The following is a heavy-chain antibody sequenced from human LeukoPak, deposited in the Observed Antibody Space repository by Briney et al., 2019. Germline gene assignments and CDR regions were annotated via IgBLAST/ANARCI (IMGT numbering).Heavy chain of an antibody. J-gene: IGHJ4*02. V-gene: IGHV3-21*01. D-gene: IGHD6-19*01. Sequence: GGSLRLSCAAYGFTFSSYSMNWVRQAPGKGLEWVSSISSSSSYIYYADSVKGRFTISRDNAKNPLYLQMNSLRAEDTAVYYCARVSSGWYMRDYWGQGTLVTVSS. CDR3: ARVSSGWYMRDY. CDR2: ISSSSSYI. CDR1: GFTFSSYS.